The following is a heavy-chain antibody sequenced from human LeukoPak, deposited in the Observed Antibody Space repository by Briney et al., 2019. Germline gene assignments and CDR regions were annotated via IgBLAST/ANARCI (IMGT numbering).Heavy chain of an antibody. D-gene: IGHD5-12*01. CDR2: IYYSGST. CDR3: ARDYSGYRYFDY. Sequence: SETLFLTCTVSGDSISSYYWTWIRQPPGKGLEWIGYIYYSGSTNYNPSLKSRVTISVDTSKNQFSLKLGSVTAADTAVYYCARDYSGYRYFDYWGQGTLVTVSS. V-gene: IGHV4-59*01. CDR1: GDSISSYY. J-gene: IGHJ4*02.